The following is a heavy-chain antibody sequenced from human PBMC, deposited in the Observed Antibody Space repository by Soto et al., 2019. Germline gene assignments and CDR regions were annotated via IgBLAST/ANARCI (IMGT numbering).Heavy chain of an antibody. J-gene: IGHJ6*02. CDR3: ARLRVAGPRTNYYYGMDV. CDR1: VFAFSNYG. Sequence: KPGWSPRLSCTFSVFAFSNYGINWVRQAPGKGLEWVSSISSSSSYIYYADSVKGRFTISRDNAKNSLYLQMNSLRAEDTAVYYCARLRVAGPRTNYYYGMDVWGQGTTVTVSS. V-gene: IGHV3-21*01. D-gene: IGHD2-15*01. CDR2: ISSSSSYI.